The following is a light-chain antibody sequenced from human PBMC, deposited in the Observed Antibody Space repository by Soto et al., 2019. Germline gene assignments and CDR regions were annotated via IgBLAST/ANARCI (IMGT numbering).Light chain of an antibody. CDR3: LRAQSFPIT. J-gene: IGKJ5*01. V-gene: IGKV1-12*01. CDR1: QGISRW. CDR2: TAS. Sequence: DIQMTQSLSSVSASVGERVTITCRSSQGISRWLAWYQQKPGKAPRLLIYTASNLQSGVPSRFSGSGSGTDFTLTISSLQPEYFATDYCLRAQSFPITFGQGTRLEIK.